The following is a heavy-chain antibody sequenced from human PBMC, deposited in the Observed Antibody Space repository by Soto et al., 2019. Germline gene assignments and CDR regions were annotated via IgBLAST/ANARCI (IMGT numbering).Heavy chain of an antibody. V-gene: IGHV4-31*03. D-gene: IGHD5-12*01. CDR3: ARSGGYGDFEY. CDR1: GGSISSGGYY. Sequence: QVQLQESGPGLVKPSQTLSLTCTVSGGSISSGGYYWSWIRQLPGMGLEWFGYIYYSGTTYYNPSPESRVTISVDSAKNQFSLKLNSVTAADTAVYYCARSGGYGDFEYWGQGTLVTVSS. CDR2: IYYSGTT. J-gene: IGHJ4*02.